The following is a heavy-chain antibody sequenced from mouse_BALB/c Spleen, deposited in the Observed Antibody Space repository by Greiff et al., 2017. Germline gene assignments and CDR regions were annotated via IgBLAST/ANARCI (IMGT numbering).Heavy chain of an antibody. CDR2: IRNKANGYTT. J-gene: IGHJ1*01. V-gene: IGHV7-3*02. CDR1: GFTFTDYY. CDR3: ARDYYGYWYFDV. D-gene: IGHD1-1*01. Sequence: EVQLVESGGGLVQPGGSLRLSCATSGFTFTDYYMSWVRQPPGKALEWLGFIRNKANGYTTEYSASVKGRFTISRDNSQSILYLQMNTLRAEDSATYYCARDYYGYWYFDVWGAGTTVTVSS.